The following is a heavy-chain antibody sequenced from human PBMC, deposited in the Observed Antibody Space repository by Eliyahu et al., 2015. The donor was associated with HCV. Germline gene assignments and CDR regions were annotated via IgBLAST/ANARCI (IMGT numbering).Heavy chain of an antibody. J-gene: IGHJ5*01. CDR1: GFSLSTXGVA. V-gene: IGHV2-5*01. CDR3: AHWQDWYYS. CDR2: IYWNDDK. Sequence: QITLKESGPTLVKPTQTLTLTCTFSGFSLSTXGVAVGWFRQPPGKALEWLALIYWNDDKLYSPSLKSRLTITKDTSKNQVVLTMTNMDPVDTATYYCAHWQDWYYSWGQGTLVIVSA.